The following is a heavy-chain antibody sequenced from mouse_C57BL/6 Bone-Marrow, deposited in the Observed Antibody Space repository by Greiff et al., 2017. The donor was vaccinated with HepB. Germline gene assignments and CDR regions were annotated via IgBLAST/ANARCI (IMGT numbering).Heavy chain of an antibody. V-gene: IGHV2-5*01. Sequence: QVQLQQSGPGLVQPSQRLSITCTVSGFSLTSYGVHWVRQSPGKGLEWLGVIWRGGSTDYNAAFMSRLSITKDNSKSQVFFKMNSLQADDTAIYYCAASIVTPYYYAMDYWGQGTSVTVSS. CDR2: IWRGGST. D-gene: IGHD2-5*01. CDR1: GFSLTSYG. CDR3: AASIVTPYYYAMDY. J-gene: IGHJ4*01.